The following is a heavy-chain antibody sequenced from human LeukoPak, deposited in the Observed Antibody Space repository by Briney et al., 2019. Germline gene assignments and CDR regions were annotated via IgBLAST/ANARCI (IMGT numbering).Heavy chain of an antibody. D-gene: IGHD1-26*01. J-gene: IGHJ4*02. CDR3: AAELYSGTYGRCCSFAF. V-gene: IGHV1-58*02. CDR2: IIVGSGRT. Sequence: ASVTVSFTSSGFTFTNSAIQWVRQARGQRLEWIGWIIVGSGRTHYAQNLQERLTITRDMSTNTAYMELSSLRSEDTAVYYCAAELYSGTYGRCCSFAFWGQGTPVTVSS. CDR1: GFTFTNSA.